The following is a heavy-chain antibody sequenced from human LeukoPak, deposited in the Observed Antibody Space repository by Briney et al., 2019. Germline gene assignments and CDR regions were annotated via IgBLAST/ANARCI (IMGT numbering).Heavy chain of an antibody. V-gene: IGHV1-69*05. CDR3: ARVIRSWFDP. Sequence: SVKVSCRASGGTFSSYAISWVRQAPGQGLEWMGRIIPIFGTANYAQKFQGRVTITTDESTSTAYMELSSLRSEDTAVYYCARVIRSWFDPWGQGTLVTVSS. D-gene: IGHD3-3*01. CDR2: IIPIFGTA. CDR1: GGTFSSYA. J-gene: IGHJ5*02.